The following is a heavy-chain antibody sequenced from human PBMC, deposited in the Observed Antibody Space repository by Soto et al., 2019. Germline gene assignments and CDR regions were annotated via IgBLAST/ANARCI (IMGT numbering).Heavy chain of an antibody. V-gene: IGHV4-39*01. J-gene: IGHJ6*02. CDR2: IFISGST. D-gene: IGHD2-15*01. CDR3: ARTFYCSGGSCYVPYYYYYGMDV. Sequence: SETLSLTCTVSGGSISSSSYYWGWIRQPPGKGLEWIGSIFISGSTYYNPSLKSRLTISVDTSKNQFSLKLSSVTAADTAVYYCARTFYCSGGSCYVPYYYYYGMDVWGQGTTVTVSS. CDR1: GGSISSSSYY.